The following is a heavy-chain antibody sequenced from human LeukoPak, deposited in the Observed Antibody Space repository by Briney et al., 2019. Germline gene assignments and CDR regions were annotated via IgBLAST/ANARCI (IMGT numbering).Heavy chain of an antibody. V-gene: IGHV3-11*01. Sequence: GSLRLSCAASGFTFSDYYMSWIRQAPGKGLEWVSDISRSGSTIYYADSVKGRFTISRDNAKNSLYLQMNSLRAEDTAVYYCARYYDSGGYYRYYFDYWGQGTLVTVSS. CDR3: ARYYDSGGYYRYYFDY. CDR2: ISRSGSTI. J-gene: IGHJ4*02. CDR1: GFTFSDYY. D-gene: IGHD3-22*01.